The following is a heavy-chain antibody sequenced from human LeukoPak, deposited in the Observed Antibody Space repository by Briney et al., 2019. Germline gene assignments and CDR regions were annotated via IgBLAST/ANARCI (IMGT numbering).Heavy chain of an antibody. Sequence: GGSLRLSCAVSELTVTINYMSWVRQTPGKGLEWVSAISGSGGSTYYADSVKGRFTISRDNSKNTLFLQMNSLRVEDTAPYYCAKSVAIYFYYGLDVWGQGTTVTVSS. CDR3: AKSVAIYFYYGLDV. CDR2: ISGSGGST. D-gene: IGHD3-3*01. J-gene: IGHJ6*02. CDR1: ELTVTINY. V-gene: IGHV3-23*01.